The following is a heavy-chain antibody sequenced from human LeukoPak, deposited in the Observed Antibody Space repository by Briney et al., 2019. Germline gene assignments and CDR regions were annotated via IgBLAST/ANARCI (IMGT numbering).Heavy chain of an antibody. CDR2: IYSGGGT. V-gene: IGHV3-66*02. Sequence: GGSLRLSCAASGFTVSANYMSWARQVPGKGLEWISVIYSGGGTHYADSVKGRFTMSRDSSKNTLYLQMSSLRGEDTAVCYCARSTSSGWHYFDYWGQGTLVTVSS. CDR1: GFTVSANY. D-gene: IGHD6-25*01. CDR3: ARSTSSGWHYFDY. J-gene: IGHJ4*02.